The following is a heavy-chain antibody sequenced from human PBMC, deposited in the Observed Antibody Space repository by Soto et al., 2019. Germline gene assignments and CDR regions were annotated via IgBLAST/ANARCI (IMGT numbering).Heavy chain of an antibody. J-gene: IGHJ4*02. V-gene: IGHV3-23*01. Sequence: EVQLLESGGGLVQPGGSLRLSCAASGFTFSSYAMSWVRQAPGKGLEWVSAISGSGGSTYYADSVKGRFTISRDNSKNTLYLQMNSLRAEDTAAYYCAKDWFVGSGYDFLFDYWGQGTLVTVSS. D-gene: IGHD5-12*01. CDR2: ISGSGGST. CDR3: AKDWFVGSGYDFLFDY. CDR1: GFTFSSYA.